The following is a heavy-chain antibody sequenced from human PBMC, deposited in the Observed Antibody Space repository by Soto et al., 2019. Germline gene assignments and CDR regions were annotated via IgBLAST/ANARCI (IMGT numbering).Heavy chain of an antibody. V-gene: IGHV4-34*01. Sequence: QVQLQQWGAGLLKPSETLSLTCAVYGGSFSGYYWTWIRQPPGTGLEWIGEINNSGSTNYNPSLKSRVTISVDTSTNQFSLKLTSVTAADTAVYYCARDKITGLFDYWGQGTLVTVSS. D-gene: IGHD2-8*02. CDR2: INNSGST. CDR1: GGSFSGYY. CDR3: ARDKITGLFDY. J-gene: IGHJ4*02.